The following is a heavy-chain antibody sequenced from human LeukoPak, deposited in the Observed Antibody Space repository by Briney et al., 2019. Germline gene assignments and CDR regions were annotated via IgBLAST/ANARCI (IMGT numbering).Heavy chain of an antibody. D-gene: IGHD1-26*01. J-gene: IGHJ4*02. CDR1: GYSISSGYY. CDR3: ARGPGASKSFDY. Sequence: SETLSLTCTVSGYSISSGYYWAWIRQPPGQGLEWIGIIYHSGSTYYNPSLKSRVTISVDTSKNQFSLKLSSVTAADTALYYCARGPGASKSFDYWGQGTLVTVSS. CDR2: IYHSGST. V-gene: IGHV4-38-2*02.